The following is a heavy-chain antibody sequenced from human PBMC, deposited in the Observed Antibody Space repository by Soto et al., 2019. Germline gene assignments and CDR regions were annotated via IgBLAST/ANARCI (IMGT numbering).Heavy chain of an antibody. J-gene: IGHJ6*02. V-gene: IGHV1-69*08. CDR2: IIPILGIA. Sequence: QVQLVQSGAEVKKPGSSVKVSCKASGGTFSSYTISWVRQAPGQGLEWMGRIIPILGIANYAQKFQGRVTITADKSTSXAYXELSSLRSEDTAVYYCARDRDIVVVPAAISGGMDVWGQGTTVTVSS. CDR3: ARDRDIVVVPAAISGGMDV. D-gene: IGHD2-2*01. CDR1: GGTFSSYT.